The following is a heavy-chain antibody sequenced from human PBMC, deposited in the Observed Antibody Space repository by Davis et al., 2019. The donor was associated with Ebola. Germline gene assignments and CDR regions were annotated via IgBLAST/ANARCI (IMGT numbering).Heavy chain of an antibody. CDR2: ISYDGSNK. Sequence: PGGSLRLSCAASGFTFSSYGMHWVRQAPGKGLEWVAVISYDGSNKYYADSVKGRFTISRDNSKNTLYLQMNSLRAEDTAVYYCAKARYSGSMKSPFDYWGQGTLVTVSS. V-gene: IGHV3-30*18. CDR1: GFTFSSYG. J-gene: IGHJ4*02. CDR3: AKARYSGSMKSPFDY. D-gene: IGHD1-26*01.